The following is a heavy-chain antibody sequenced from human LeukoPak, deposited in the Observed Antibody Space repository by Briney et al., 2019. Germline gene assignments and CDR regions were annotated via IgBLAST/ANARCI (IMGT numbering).Heavy chain of an antibody. J-gene: IGHJ4*02. CDR1: GGSISSGSYY. V-gene: IGHV4-31*03. CDR2: TYYSGST. D-gene: IGHD1-26*01. CDR3: ARRRRYLFDY. Sequence: SETLSLTCTVSGGSISSGSYYWSWIRQHPGKGLECIGYTYYSGSTYYNPSLKSRVNVSVDTSKNQFSLNLISVTAADTAVYYCARRRRYLFDYWGQGALVTVSS.